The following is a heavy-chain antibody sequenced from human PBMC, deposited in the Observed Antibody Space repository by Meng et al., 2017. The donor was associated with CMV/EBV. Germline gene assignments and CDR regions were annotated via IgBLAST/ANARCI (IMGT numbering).Heavy chain of an antibody. CDR2: INPNSGGT. CDR3: ARDQSSTSYYYGMDV. J-gene: IGHJ6*02. V-gene: IGHV1-2*02. CDR1: GYTFTGYY. D-gene: IGHD2-2*01. Sequence: ASVKVSCKASGYTFTGYYMHWVRQAPGQGLEWMGWINPNSGGTNYAQKFQGRVTMTRDTSISTAYMELSRLRSDDTAVYYCARDQSSTSYYYGMDVWGQGTTVTVSS.